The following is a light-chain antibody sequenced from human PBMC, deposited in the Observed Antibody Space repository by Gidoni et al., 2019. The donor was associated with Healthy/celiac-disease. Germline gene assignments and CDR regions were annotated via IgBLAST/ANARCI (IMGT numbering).Light chain of an antibody. CDR2: DDS. Sequence: SYVLTQPPPFSVAPGQTARITCGGKNIGSKSVHWYQQKPGQAPVLVVYDDSDRPSGIPERFSGSNSGNTATLTISRVEAGDEADYYCQVWDSSSDHVVFGGGTKLTVL. CDR1: NIGSKS. J-gene: IGLJ2*01. V-gene: IGLV3-21*02. CDR3: QVWDSSSDHVV.